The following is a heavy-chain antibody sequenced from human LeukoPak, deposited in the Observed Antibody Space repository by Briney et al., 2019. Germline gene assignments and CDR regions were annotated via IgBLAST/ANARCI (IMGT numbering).Heavy chain of an antibody. J-gene: IGHJ5*02. D-gene: IGHD3-10*01. CDR2: ISWNSGSI. V-gene: IGHV3-9*01. CDR3: ARDSGFTMVRGAIDP. Sequence: GGSLRLSCAASGFTFDDYAMHWVRQAPGKGLEWVSGISWNSGSIGYADSVKGRFTFSRDNAKNSLYLQMNSLRAEDTAVYYCARDSGFTMVRGAIDPWGQGTLVTVSS. CDR1: GFTFDDYA.